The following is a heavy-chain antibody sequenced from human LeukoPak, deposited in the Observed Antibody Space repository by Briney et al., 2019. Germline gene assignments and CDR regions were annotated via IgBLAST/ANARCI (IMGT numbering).Heavy chain of an antibody. Sequence: GGSLRLSCAASGYTFTSYAMHWVRQAPGQRLEWMGWINAGNGNTKYSQKFQGRVTITADESTSTAYMELSSLRSEDTAVYYCARVLQRDIVVVPAARGAFDIWGQGTMVTVSS. J-gene: IGHJ3*02. V-gene: IGHV1-3*01. D-gene: IGHD2-2*01. CDR1: GYTFTSYA. CDR2: INAGNGNT. CDR3: ARVLQRDIVVVPAARGAFDI.